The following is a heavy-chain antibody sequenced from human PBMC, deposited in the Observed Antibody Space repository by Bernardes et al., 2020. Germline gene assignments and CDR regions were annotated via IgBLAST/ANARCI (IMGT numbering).Heavy chain of an antibody. D-gene: IGHD3-16*01. CDR2: ISGSGGTT. CDR1: GFTFSSYG. J-gene: IGHJ5*02. V-gene: IGHV3-23*01. Sequence: GSLRLSCAASGFTFSSYGMSWVRQAAGKGLEWVSSISGSGGTTYYADSVKGRYTISRDNSKNTMYLQMNSLRAEDTAVYYCAKGGWAAKFDPWGQGTLVTVSP. CDR3: AKGGWAAKFDP.